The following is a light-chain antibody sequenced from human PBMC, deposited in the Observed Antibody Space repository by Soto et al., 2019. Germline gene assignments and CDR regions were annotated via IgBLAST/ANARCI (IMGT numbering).Light chain of an antibody. CDR1: TGAVTNGHY. V-gene: IGLV7-46*01. Sequence: QAVLTHEPSLTVSPGGTVTLTCGSSTGAVTNGHYPYWFQQKPGQAPRTLIYDTTNRHSWTPARFSVSLLAGKAALTLSGAQPEDEAEYYCLLSYNGPYVFGTGTKVTAL. CDR3: LLSYNGPYV. J-gene: IGLJ1*01. CDR2: DTT.